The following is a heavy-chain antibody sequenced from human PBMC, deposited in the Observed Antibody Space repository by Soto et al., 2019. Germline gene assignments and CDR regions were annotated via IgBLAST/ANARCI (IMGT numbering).Heavy chain of an antibody. D-gene: IGHD1-1*01. J-gene: IGHJ6*02. V-gene: IGHV3-7*03. CDR2: ITRRGTST. CDR1: GFRFSDYP. Sequence: PGGSLRLSCVGSGFRFSDYPLNWVRQAPGQGLEWVANITRRGTSTNYVDSVRGRFSTSRDNTRNSLYLNIDSLRVGGTATYYCVRGTPTPGLDIWGRGTTVTVS. CDR3: VRGTPTPGLDI.